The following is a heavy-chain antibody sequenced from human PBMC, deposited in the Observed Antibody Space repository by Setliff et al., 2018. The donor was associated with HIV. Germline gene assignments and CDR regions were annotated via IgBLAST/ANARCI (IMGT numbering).Heavy chain of an antibody. CDR2: LNPSGST. Sequence: ASVKVSCKASGNTFTKYYMHWVRQAPGQGLEWMGILNPSGSTVSAQKFQGRVTMTRYTSTSTVYMELSSLRSEDTAVYYCARLGSYDYDSSGSQYYFDYWGQGTLVTVSS. CDR3: ARLGSYDYDSSGSQYYFDY. CDR1: GNTFTKYY. V-gene: IGHV1-46*01. D-gene: IGHD3-22*01. J-gene: IGHJ4*02.